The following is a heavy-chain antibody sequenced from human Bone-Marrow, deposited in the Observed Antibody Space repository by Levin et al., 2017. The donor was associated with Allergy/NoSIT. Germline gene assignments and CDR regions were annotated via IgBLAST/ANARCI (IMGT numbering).Heavy chain of an antibody. CDR2: ISSRSSAI. D-gene: IGHD2-15*01. CDR3: ARIFGSEETFDL. Sequence: GESLKISCTASGFTFSDHYMAWIRRAPGKGLEWISYISSRSSAIYYADSVRGRFSISRDDPKRSVYLHMSSLKAEDTAVYYCARIFGSEETFDLWGQGTTVTVSS. V-gene: IGHV3-11*01. CDR1: GFTFSDHY. J-gene: IGHJ3*01.